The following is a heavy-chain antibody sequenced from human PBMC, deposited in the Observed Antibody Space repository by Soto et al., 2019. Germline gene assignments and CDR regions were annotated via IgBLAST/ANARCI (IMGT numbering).Heavy chain of an antibody. CDR3: AKSLYYYDSSPLDH. CDR2: TNSDGTDS. J-gene: IGHJ4*02. Sequence: GGSLRLSCAAAGFDFEDYAMHWVRQVPGKGLEWVSLTNSDGTDSYYVDSVKGRFTISRDNAKTTLYLQMDRLRPEDTALYFCAKSLYYYDSSPLDHWGQGTLGTVSS. CDR1: GFDFEDYA. V-gene: IGHV3-43D*04. D-gene: IGHD3-22*01.